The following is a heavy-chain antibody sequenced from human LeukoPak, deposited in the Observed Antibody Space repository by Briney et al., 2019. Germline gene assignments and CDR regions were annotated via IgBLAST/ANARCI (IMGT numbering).Heavy chain of an antibody. Sequence: SETLSLTCTVSGGSISSYYWSWIRQPPGKGLEWIGYIYYSGSTNYNPSLKSRVTMSVDTSTNKFSLKLSSVTAADTAVYYCATEVHDSSGAWGQGTLVTVSS. J-gene: IGHJ4*02. CDR2: IYYSGST. V-gene: IGHV4-59*12. CDR3: ATEVHDSSGA. D-gene: IGHD3-22*01. CDR1: GGSISSYY.